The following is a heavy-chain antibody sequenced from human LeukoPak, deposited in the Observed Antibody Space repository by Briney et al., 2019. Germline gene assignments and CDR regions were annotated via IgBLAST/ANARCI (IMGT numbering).Heavy chain of an antibody. CDR2: INHSGST. V-gene: IGHV4-34*01. CDR1: GGSFSGYY. CDR3: AGGGAAAAGPGYFDY. D-gene: IGHD6-13*01. J-gene: IGHJ4*02. Sequence: PSETLSLTCAVYGGSFSGYYWSWIRQPPGKGLEWIGEINHSGSTNYNPSLKSRVTISVDTSKNQFSLKLSSVTAADTAVYYCAGGGAAAAGPGYFDYWGQGTLVTVSS.